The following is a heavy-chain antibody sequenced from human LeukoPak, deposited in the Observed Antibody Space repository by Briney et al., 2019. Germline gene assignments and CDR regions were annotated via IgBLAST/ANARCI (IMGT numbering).Heavy chain of an antibody. J-gene: IGHJ4*02. CDR2: IRYDGSNK. CDR3: ATEAYSSGWYDVDY. D-gene: IGHD6-19*01. V-gene: IGHV3-30*02. CDR1: GFTFSSYG. Sequence: GGSLRLSCAASGFTFSSYGMHWVRQAPGKGLEWVAFIRYDGSNKYYADSVKGRSTISRDNSKNTLYLQMNSLRAEDTAVYYCATEAYSSGWYDVDYWGQGTLVTVSS.